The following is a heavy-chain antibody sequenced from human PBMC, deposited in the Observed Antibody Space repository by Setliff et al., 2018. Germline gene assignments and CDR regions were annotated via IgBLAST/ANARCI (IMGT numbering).Heavy chain of an antibody. CDR1: GFTFSTYW. CDR2: IKQDGSDK. D-gene: IGHD2-2*01. Sequence: GGSLRLSCAASGFTFSTYWMSWVRQAPGKGLEWVANIKQDGSDKYYVDSVKGRFTISRDNAKNSLYLQMNSLRAEDTAVYYCARGVYCSSTSCSPGLNWFDPWGQGTLVTVSS. V-gene: IGHV3-7*01. J-gene: IGHJ5*02. CDR3: ARGVYCSSTSCSPGLNWFDP.